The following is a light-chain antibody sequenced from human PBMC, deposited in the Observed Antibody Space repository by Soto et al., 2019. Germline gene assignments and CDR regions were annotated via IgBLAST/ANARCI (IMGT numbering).Light chain of an antibody. Sequence: QSVLTQPPSVSGAPGQRVTISCTGSSSNIGAGYDVHWYQQLPGTAPKLLIYGNSNRPSGVPDRFSGSKSGTSASLAITGLQAEDEADYYRQSYDSRLSGSVVFGGGTKLTVL. V-gene: IGLV1-40*01. J-gene: IGLJ2*01. CDR3: QSYDSRLSGSVV. CDR1: SSNIGAGYD. CDR2: GNS.